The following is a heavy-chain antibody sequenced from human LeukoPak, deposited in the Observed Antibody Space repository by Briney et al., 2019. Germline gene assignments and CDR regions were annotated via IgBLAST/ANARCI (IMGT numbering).Heavy chain of an antibody. CDR2: IIQDGSQK. CDR1: GFTFRNYC. D-gene: IGHD3-10*01. J-gene: IGHJ3*01. V-gene: IGHV3-7*03. CDR3: ARIGSETYHDAFDL. Sequence: PGGSLRLSCAASGFTFRNYCLGWVRQAPGKGLEWVANIIQDGSQKYHVDSVKGRLSISRDNAKYSLYLQMNSLGAEDTAMYYCARIGSETYHDAFDLWGQGTMVTVFS.